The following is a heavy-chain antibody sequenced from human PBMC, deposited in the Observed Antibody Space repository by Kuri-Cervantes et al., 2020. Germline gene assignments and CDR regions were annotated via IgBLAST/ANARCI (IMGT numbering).Heavy chain of an antibody. J-gene: IGHJ3*02. Sequence: GSLRLSCTVSGGSISSYYWSWIRQPAGKGLEWIGRIYTSGSTNYNPSLKSRVTISVDTSKNQFSLKLSSVTAADTAVYYCARHLYHVTKVAFDIWGQGTMVTVSS. V-gene: IGHV4-4*07. CDR2: IYTSGST. CDR3: ARHLYHVTKVAFDI. D-gene: IGHD2-2*02. CDR1: GGSISSYY.